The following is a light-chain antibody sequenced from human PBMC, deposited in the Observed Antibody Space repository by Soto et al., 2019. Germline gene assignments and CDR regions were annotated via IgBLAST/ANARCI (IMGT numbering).Light chain of an antibody. CDR2: DAS. CDR1: QSISSW. V-gene: IGKV1-5*01. CDR3: QQYNSYLGT. Sequence: DIQMTQSPSTLSASVGDRVTITCRASQSISSWLAWYQQKPGKAPKLLIYDASSLESGVPSRFSGSGSGTEFTLTISSLQPDDFETYYCQQYNSYLGTFGQGTKVDIK. J-gene: IGKJ1*01.